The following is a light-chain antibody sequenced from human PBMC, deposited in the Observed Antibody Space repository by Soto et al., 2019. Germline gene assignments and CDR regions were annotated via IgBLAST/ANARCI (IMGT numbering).Light chain of an antibody. CDR1: QVISKF. J-gene: IGKJ5*01. V-gene: IGKV1-33*01. CDR3: QQYDDLPIT. CDR2: DAS. Sequence: DIQMTQSPSSLSASVGDRVTITCQASQVISKFLNWYQLKPGKAPKLLIFDASELETGVTSRFSGRRSGTEFSFNITSLQPEDVATYYCQQYDDLPITFGQGTRLEIK.